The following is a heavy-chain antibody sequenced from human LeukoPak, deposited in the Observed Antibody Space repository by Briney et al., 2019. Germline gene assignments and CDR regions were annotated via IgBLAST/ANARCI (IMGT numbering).Heavy chain of an antibody. CDR3: AGGEEIVGVRAATGWDY. V-gene: IGHV3-11*05. CDR2: ITSSRRYR. CDR1: GFTSTDYS. Sequence: SLRLSRAASGFTSTDYSTSWICQAPGKGLGWVSYITSSRRYRNYADSVRGRFTISRESGKNTLDLQLNSLRAEDTAVYYGAGGEEIVGVRAATGWDYWGQGTLVTVSS. J-gene: IGHJ4*02. D-gene: IGHD2-2*01.